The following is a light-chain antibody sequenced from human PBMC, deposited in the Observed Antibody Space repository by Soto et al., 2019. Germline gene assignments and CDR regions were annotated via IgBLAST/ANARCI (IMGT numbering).Light chain of an antibody. CDR3: QQFNSYPLT. Sequence: DIQMTQSPSTLSASVGDRVTITCRASQSISSLLAWYQQTPGKAPKLLIYDASNLESGVPSRFSGSGSGTEFTLTINSLQPEDFATYYCQQFNSYPLTFGGGTKV. CDR2: DAS. V-gene: IGKV1-5*01. J-gene: IGKJ4*01. CDR1: QSISSL.